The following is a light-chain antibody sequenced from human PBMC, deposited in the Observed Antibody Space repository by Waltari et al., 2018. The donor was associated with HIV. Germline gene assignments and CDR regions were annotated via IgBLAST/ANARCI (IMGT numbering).Light chain of an antibody. CDR3: QQYGSPPPYT. Sequence: EIVLTQSPATLSLSPGESATLSCRASQSVSRYVAWYQQKPGQAPRLLIYGASNRATGIPDRFSGRGSGTDFTLIISRLEPEDFAVYYCQQYGSPPPYTFGQGTKV. V-gene: IGKV3-20*01. CDR2: GAS. J-gene: IGKJ2*01. CDR1: QSVSRY.